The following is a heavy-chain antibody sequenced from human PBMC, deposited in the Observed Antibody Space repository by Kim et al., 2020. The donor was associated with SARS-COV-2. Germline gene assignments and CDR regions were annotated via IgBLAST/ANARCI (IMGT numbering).Heavy chain of an antibody. J-gene: IGHJ4*02. D-gene: IGHD6-13*01. CDR1: GFLVSSNY. Sequence: GGSLRLSCAASGFLVSSNYMSWVRQAPAQGLERVSVIYSGGSTFYADSVKGRFTISRDNSKNTLYLLMNSLTAEDTSVYYCARDLGTAAGSLRGQGTPVT. CDR2: IYSGGST. CDR3: ARDLGTAAGSL. V-gene: IGHV3-66*01.